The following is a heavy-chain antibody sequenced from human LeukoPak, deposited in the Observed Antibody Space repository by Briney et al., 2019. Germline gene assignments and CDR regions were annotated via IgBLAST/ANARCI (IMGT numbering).Heavy chain of an antibody. D-gene: IGHD3-9*01. CDR2: INPNSGGT. Sequence: GASVKVSCKASGYTFTGYYMHWVRQAPGQGLEWMGWINPNSGGTNYAQKFQGRVTMTRDTSISTAYMELSRLRSDDTAVYYCARAGQVLRYFDWLLEYYFDYWGQGTLVTVSS. CDR3: ARAGQVLRYFDWLLEYYFDY. CDR1: GYTFTGYY. J-gene: IGHJ4*02. V-gene: IGHV1-2*02.